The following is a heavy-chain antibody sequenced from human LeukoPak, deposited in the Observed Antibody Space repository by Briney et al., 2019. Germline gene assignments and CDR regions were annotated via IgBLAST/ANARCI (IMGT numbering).Heavy chain of an antibody. D-gene: IGHD2-2*01. CDR1: GYSFISFD. CDR3: ARGYCSSTSCYQVDAFDI. J-gene: IGHJ3*02. V-gene: IGHV1-69*05. CDR2: IIPIFGTA. Sequence: SVKVSCKASGYSFISFDINWVRQAPGQGLEWMGGIIPIFGTANYAQKFQGRVTITTDESTSTAYMELSSLRSEDTAVYYCARGYCSSTSCYQVDAFDIWGQGTMVTVSS.